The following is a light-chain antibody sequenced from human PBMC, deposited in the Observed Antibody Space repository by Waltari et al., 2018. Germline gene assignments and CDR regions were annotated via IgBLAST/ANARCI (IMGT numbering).Light chain of an antibody. CDR2: DVT. CDR1: SSDVGGHNY. Sequence: QSALTPPRSVSGSPGQSVTISCTGTSSDVGGHNYVSWYQQNPGKAPKLMIYDVTVRPSGVPDRFSGSKSGNTASLTISGLQAEDEADYYCCSFAGSHFLFGGGTKVTVL. V-gene: IGLV2-11*01. CDR3: CSFAGSHFL. J-gene: IGLJ2*01.